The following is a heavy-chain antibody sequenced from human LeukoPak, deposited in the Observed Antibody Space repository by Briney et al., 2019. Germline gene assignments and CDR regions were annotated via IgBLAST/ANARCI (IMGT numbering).Heavy chain of an antibody. D-gene: IGHD6-13*01. Sequence: SETLSLTCTVSDGSISSSSYHWGWIRQPPGQGLEWIGSIYYSGSTYYNPSLKSRVTISVDTSKNQFSLKLSSVTAADTAVYYCARVTEYSSSWYTDYWGQGTLVTVSS. CDR2: IYYSGST. J-gene: IGHJ4*02. CDR1: DGSISSSSYH. CDR3: ARVTEYSSSWYTDY. V-gene: IGHV4-39*07.